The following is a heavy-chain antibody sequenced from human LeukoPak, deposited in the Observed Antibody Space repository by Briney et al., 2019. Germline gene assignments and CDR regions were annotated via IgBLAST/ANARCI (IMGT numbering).Heavy chain of an antibody. Sequence: GLSLRLSCAASGLTFSSYGMHWVRQAPGKGLEWVGVIWYDGSNKYYADSVKGRFTISRDNSKNTLYLQVSRLRADDTAVYYCARDMGTPRLDLWGQGTLVTVSS. J-gene: IGHJ5*02. CDR3: ARDMGTPRLDL. CDR1: GLTFSSYG. V-gene: IGHV3-33*01. D-gene: IGHD1-1*01. CDR2: IWYDGSNK.